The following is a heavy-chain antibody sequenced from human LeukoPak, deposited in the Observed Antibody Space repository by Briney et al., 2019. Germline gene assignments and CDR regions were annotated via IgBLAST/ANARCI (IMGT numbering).Heavy chain of an antibody. Sequence: TSETLSLTCTVSGGSISSSSYYWGWIRQPPGKGLEWIGSIYYSGSTYYNPSLKSRVTISVDTSKNQFSLKLSSVTAADTAVYYCARGKRKYYYGSGSYRGPHWFDPWGQGTLVTVSS. CDR2: IYYSGST. CDR1: GGSISSSSYY. D-gene: IGHD3-10*01. V-gene: IGHV4-39*07. CDR3: ARGKRKYYYGSGSYRGPHWFDP. J-gene: IGHJ5*02.